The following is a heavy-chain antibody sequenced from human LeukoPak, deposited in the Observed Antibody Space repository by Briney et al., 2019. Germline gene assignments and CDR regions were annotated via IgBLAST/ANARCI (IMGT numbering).Heavy chain of an antibody. Sequence: GASVKVSCKASGYTFIDYYIHWVRQAPGQGLEWMGWINPNSGGTNYAQNFQGRVTMTRDTFITTTYMELSRLTPDDSAVYFCATEASGLNWFDPWGQGTLVTVSS. CDR3: ATEASGLNWFDP. J-gene: IGHJ5*02. CDR1: GYTFIDYY. CDR2: INPNSGGT. V-gene: IGHV1-2*02. D-gene: IGHD3-3*01.